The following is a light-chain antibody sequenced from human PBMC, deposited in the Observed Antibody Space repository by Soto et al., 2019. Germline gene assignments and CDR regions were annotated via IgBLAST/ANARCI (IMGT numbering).Light chain of an antibody. CDR2: NNS. CDR3: QSYDSSLSGVV. J-gene: IGLJ2*01. V-gene: IGLV1-40*01. CDR1: SSNIGAGYD. Sequence: QLVLTQPPSVSGAPGQRVTISCTGSSSNIGAGYDVHWYQQLPGTAPKLLIYNNSNRPSGVPDRFSGSKSGTSASLAITGLQAEDEADYYCQSYDSSLSGVVFGGGTKLTAL.